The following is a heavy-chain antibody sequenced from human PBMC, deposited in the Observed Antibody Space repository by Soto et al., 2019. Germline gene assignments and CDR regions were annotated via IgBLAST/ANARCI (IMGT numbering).Heavy chain of an antibody. Sequence: PGGSLRLSCVGSGFTFSNYKMSWVRQAPGQGLEWVSSISGSSTYIYYADSVRGRFTISRDNAKNSVHLQMNSLRVEDTAVYFCAREELPPGTSFNSWFDPWGQGALVTVSS. D-gene: IGHD1-1*01. CDR1: GFTFSNYK. V-gene: IGHV3-21*01. J-gene: IGHJ5*02. CDR3: AREELPPGTSFNSWFDP. CDR2: ISGSSTYI.